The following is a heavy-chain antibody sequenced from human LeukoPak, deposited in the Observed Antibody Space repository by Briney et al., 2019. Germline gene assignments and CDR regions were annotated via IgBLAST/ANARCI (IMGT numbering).Heavy chain of an antibody. D-gene: IGHD6-13*01. Sequence: GRSLRLSCAASGFTFDDYAMHWVRQAPGKGLEWVSGISWNSGNIGYADSVKGRFTISRDNAKNSLYLQMNSLRAEDTALYYCVKDLWVAAVGMEGGFDYWGQGTLVTVSS. CDR3: VKDLWVAAVGMEGGFDY. J-gene: IGHJ4*02. CDR2: ISWNSGNI. V-gene: IGHV3-9*01. CDR1: GFTFDDYA.